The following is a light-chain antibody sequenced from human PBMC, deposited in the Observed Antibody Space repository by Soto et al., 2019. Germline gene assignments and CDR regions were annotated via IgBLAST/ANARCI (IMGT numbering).Light chain of an antibody. V-gene: IGLV2-14*01. CDR2: EVS. J-gene: IGLJ1*01. CDR3: NSFTSGHTGV. CDR1: SSDVGGYNY. Sequence: QSALTQPASVSGSPGQSITISCTGTSSDVGGYNYVSWYQQHPGKAPKLLIYEVSNRPSGVSNRFSGSKSGNTASLTISGRQAEDEADYYCNSFTSGHTGVFGNGTKVTVL.